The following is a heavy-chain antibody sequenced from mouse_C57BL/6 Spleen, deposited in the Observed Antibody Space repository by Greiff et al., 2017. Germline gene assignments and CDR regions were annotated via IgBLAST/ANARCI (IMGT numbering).Heavy chain of an antibody. Sequence: VKLVESGAELVKPGASVKISCKASGYAFSSYWMNWVKQRPGKGLEWIGQIYPGDGDTNYNGKFKGKATLTADKSSSTAYMQLSSLTSEDSAVYFCARMITTVVYFDYWGQGTTLTVSS. CDR3: ARMITTVVYFDY. V-gene: IGHV1-80*01. J-gene: IGHJ2*01. CDR2: IYPGDGDT. CDR1: GYAFSSYW. D-gene: IGHD1-1*01.